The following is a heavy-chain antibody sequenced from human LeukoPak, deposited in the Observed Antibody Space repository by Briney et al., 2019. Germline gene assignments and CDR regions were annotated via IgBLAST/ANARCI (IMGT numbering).Heavy chain of an antibody. Sequence: GEFLKISCKGSGYSFTDYWIGWVRQMPGKGLEWMGIIYTGLSDTRYSPSFQGQVTISADKSISTAYLQWSSLEASDTAMYYCARYMRGHGEMKGRYYFDYWGQGTLVTVSS. CDR1: GYSFTDYW. J-gene: IGHJ4*02. V-gene: IGHV5-51*01. CDR2: IYTGLSDT. D-gene: IGHD3-10*01. CDR3: ARYMRGHGEMKGRYYFDY.